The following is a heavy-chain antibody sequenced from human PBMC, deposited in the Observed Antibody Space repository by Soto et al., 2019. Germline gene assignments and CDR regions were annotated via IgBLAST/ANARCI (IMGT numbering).Heavy chain of an antibody. J-gene: IGHJ5*02. CDR3: ARGAYYDSGGYYPGWFDP. D-gene: IGHD3-22*01. CDR1: GGSLSDYY. CDR2: INHSGNT. Sequence: QVHLQQWGAGLLKPSETLSLRCDVSGGSLSDYYWTWIRQTPGKGLEWIGEINHSGNTKYNPSLTSRVTISVDTSKKQFSLRLSSVADADTAIYYCARGAYYDSGGYYPGWFDPWGQGTPVTVSS. V-gene: IGHV4-34*02.